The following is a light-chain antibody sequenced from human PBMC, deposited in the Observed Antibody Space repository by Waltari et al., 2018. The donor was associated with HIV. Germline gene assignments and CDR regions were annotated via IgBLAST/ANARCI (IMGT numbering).Light chain of an antibody. CDR3: QQNDNLPYT. CDR1: QDITNY. CDR2: DAS. V-gene: IGKV1-33*01. J-gene: IGKJ2*01. Sequence: DIQMTQSPSSLSASVGDSVTITCQASQDITNYVNWYRQEPGKPPELLIYDASDLQTGVPSRFSGSGSGTDFTFTINSLQPEDFATYYCQQNDNLPYTFGQGTKVEIK.